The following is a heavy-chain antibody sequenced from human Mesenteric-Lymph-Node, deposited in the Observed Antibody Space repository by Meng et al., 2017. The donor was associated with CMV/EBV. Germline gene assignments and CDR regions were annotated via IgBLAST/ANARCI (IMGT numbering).Heavy chain of an antibody. CDR3: ARWDGAIFGVVPRGLDY. D-gene: IGHD3-3*01. CDR2: INHSGST. V-gene: IGHV4-34*01. Sequence: SETLSLTCAVYGGSFSGYYWSWIRQPPGKGLEWIGEINHSGSTNYNPSLKSRVTISVDTSKNQFSLKLSSVTAEDTAVYYCARWDGAIFGVVPRGLDYWGQGTLVTVSS. CDR1: GGSFSGYY. J-gene: IGHJ4*02.